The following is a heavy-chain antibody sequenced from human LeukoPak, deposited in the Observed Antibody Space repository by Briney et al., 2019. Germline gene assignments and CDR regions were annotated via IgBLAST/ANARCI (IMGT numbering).Heavy chain of an antibody. J-gene: IGHJ4*02. V-gene: IGHV1-3*01. Sequence: ASVKVSCKASGYTFTSYAMHWVRQAPGQRLEWMGWINAGNGNTKYSQKFQGRVAITRDTSASTAYMELRSLGSEDTAVYYCARVVVYCSGGSCYSEAFDYWGQGTLVTVSS. CDR3: ARVVVYCSGGSCYSEAFDY. D-gene: IGHD2-15*01. CDR1: GYTFTSYA. CDR2: INAGNGNT.